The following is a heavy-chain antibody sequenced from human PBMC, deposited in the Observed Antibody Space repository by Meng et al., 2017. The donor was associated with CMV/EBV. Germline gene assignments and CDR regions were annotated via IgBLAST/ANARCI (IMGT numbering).Heavy chain of an antibody. CDR1: YW. Sequence: YWMHWVRQAPGKGLVWVSRINRDGSSISYVDSVKGRFTISRDNAKNTLYLQMNSLRVEDTAVYYCARARGYDFWSGYYTDYDFDYWGQGTLVTVSS. CDR3: ARARGYDFWSGYYTDYDFDY. D-gene: IGHD3-3*01. CDR2: INRDGSSI. J-gene: IGHJ4*02. V-gene: IGHV3-74*01.